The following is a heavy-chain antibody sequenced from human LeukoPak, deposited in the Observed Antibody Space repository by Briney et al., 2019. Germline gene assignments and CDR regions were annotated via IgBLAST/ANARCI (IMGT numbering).Heavy chain of an antibody. V-gene: IGHV3-53*01. CDR3: ARGVEPLAANTLAY. Sequence: RGSLRLSCAASGFTFSDHFMTWIRQAPGKGLEWVSVLYSDGNTKYADSVQGRFTISRDNSKSTLYLEMNSLSPDDTAVYYCARGVEPLAANTLAYWGQGTLVTVSS. CDR1: GFTFSDHF. CDR2: LYSDGNT. D-gene: IGHD1-14*01. J-gene: IGHJ4*02.